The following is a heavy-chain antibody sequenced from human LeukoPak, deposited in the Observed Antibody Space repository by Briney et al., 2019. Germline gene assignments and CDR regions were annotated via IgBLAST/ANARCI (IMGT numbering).Heavy chain of an antibody. CDR2: INPNSGGT. V-gene: IGHV1-2*02. CDR3: ARERSSSVDPFDY. Sequence: ASVKVSCKASGYMFTDYHIHWVRQAPGQGLEWLGWINPNSGGTNYAQKFQGRVTMTRDTSISTAYMELTRLSSDDTAVYYCARERSSSVDPFDYWGQGNLVTVSS. J-gene: IGHJ4*02. CDR1: GYMFTDYH. D-gene: IGHD6-6*01.